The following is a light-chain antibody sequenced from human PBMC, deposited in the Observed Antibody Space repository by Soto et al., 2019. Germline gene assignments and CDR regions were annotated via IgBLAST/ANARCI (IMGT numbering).Light chain of an antibody. V-gene: IGKV1-6*01. CDR2: GAS. CDR1: QGIRTD. Sequence: AVQLTQSPSSLSASVGDRVTITCRASQGIRTDLGWYQQKPGKAPKVLIFGASTLQSGVPSRFSGSGSGKDFTLTISSLKPEDLATYYCLQDFSYPRTFGQGTKVDIK. CDR3: LQDFSYPRT. J-gene: IGKJ1*01.